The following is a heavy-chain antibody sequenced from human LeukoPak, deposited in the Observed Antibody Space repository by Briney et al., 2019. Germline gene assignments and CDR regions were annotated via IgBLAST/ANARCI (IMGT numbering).Heavy chain of an antibody. J-gene: IGHJ3*01. CDR3: ARWKMELERNAFDF. V-gene: IGHV3-7*01. Sequence: PGGSLRLSCAASGFTFRSYWMSWIRQAPGNEPEWVADINQDGSEEYYLQSVQGRFTVSGDNAQNAVFLQMTYLRADDTAVYYCARWKMELERNAFDFWGQGTVVTVSS. CDR2: INQDGSEE. D-gene: IGHD1-26*01. CDR1: GFTFRSYW.